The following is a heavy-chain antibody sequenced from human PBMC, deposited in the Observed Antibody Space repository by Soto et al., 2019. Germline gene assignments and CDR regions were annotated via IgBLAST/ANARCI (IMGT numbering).Heavy chain of an antibody. CDR2: IYYSGST. D-gene: IGHD3-10*01. V-gene: IGHV4-31*03. CDR1: GGSISSGGYY. Sequence: QVQLQESGPGLVKPSQTLSLTCTVSGGSISSGGYYWSWLRQHPGKGLEWIGYIYYSGSTYYNPSLKSRVTISVDTSKNQFSLKLSSVTAADTAVYYCARIIGGNGHPPRDYYYYYYMDVWGKGTTVTVSS. CDR3: ARIIGGNGHPPRDYYYYYYMDV. J-gene: IGHJ6*03.